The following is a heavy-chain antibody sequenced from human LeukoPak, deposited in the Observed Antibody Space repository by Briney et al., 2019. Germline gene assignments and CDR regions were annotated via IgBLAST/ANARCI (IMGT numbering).Heavy chain of an antibody. CDR1: GFTFSSYA. CDR2: ISGSVGST. J-gene: IGHJ4*02. V-gene: IGHV3-23*01. CDR3: AKVPIVVVPAARGREYYFDY. Sequence: GGSLRLSCAASGFTFSSYAMSWVRQAPGKGLEWVSAISGSVGSTYYADSVKGRFTISRDNSKNTLYLQMNSLRAEDTAVYYCAKVPIVVVPAARGREYYFDYWGQGTLVTVSS. D-gene: IGHD2-2*01.